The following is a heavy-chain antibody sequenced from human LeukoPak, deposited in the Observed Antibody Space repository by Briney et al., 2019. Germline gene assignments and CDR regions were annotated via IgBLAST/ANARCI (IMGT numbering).Heavy chain of an antibody. CDR1: GFTFSSYS. CDR2: ISSSSSYI. Sequence: GGSLRLSCAASGFTFSSYSMNWVRQAPGKGLEWVSSISSSSSYIYYADSVKGRFTISRDNAKNTLYLQMNSLRAEDTAVYYCAKLPETEQHSIAARRYYFGYWGQGTLVTVSS. J-gene: IGHJ4*02. V-gene: IGHV3-21*01. D-gene: IGHD6-6*01. CDR3: AKLPETEQHSIAARRYYFGY.